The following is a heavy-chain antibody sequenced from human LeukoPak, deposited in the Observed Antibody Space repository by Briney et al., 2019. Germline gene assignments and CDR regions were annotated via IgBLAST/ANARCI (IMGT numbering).Heavy chain of an antibody. CDR2: ISGSGGST. V-gene: IGHV3-23*01. D-gene: IGHD3-22*01. J-gene: IGHJ3*02. CDR3: AKDLGYYDSSGYYSGAFDI. CDR1: GFTFSSYG. Sequence: GGSLRLSCAASGFTFSSYGMHWVRQAPGKGLEWVSSISGSGGSTYYADSVRGRFTIFRDNSKNTLYLQMRTLRAEDTAVYYCAKDLGYYDSSGYYSGAFDIWGQGTMVIVSS.